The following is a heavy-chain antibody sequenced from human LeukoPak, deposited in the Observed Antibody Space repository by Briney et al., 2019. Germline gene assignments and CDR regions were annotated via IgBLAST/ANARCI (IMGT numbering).Heavy chain of an antibody. CDR2: IYYTGST. D-gene: IGHD2-2*01. Sequence: PSETLSPTCTVSGDSISSSSYYWGWIRQPPGKGLEWIGNIYYTGSTYYNPSLKSRVTISVDTSKNHFSLKLSSVTAADTAVYYCARRPYQLLFGGGCFDPWGQGTLVTVSS. V-gene: IGHV4-39*02. CDR1: GDSISSSSYY. CDR3: ARRPYQLLFGGGCFDP. J-gene: IGHJ5*02.